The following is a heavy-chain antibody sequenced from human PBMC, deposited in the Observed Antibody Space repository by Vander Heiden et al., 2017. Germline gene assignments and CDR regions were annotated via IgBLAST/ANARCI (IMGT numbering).Heavy chain of an antibody. J-gene: IGHJ3*02. V-gene: IGHV3-21*06. Sequence: EVQLLESGGGLVKPGGFLRLPCAAAGFPCNPYSMNWVRQAPGKGLEWVSYSSSSSSYIYHAESGKGRFTISRDNAKNSLYLQMNSLGAEETAVYYCARERTTVTTLDAFDIWGQGTMVTVSS. CDR1: GFPCNPYS. CDR2: SSSSSSYI. CDR3: ARERTTVTTLDAFDI. D-gene: IGHD4-17*01.